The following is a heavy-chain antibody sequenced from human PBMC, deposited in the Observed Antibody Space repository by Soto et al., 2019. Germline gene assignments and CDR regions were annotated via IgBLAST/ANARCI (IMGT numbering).Heavy chain of an antibody. CDR3: ARATLQFLEWPNYYYYMDV. CDR2: IHDSGST. Sequence: QVQLQESDPGLVKPSETLSLTCTVSGGSISNYYWSWIRQPPGKGLEWIGYIHDSGSTKYNPSLKSRVTISLDTSKNQFSLRLRSVTAADTAVYYCARATLQFLEWPNYYYYMDVWGKGTTVTVSS. V-gene: IGHV4-59*01. D-gene: IGHD3-3*01. J-gene: IGHJ6*03. CDR1: GGSISNYY.